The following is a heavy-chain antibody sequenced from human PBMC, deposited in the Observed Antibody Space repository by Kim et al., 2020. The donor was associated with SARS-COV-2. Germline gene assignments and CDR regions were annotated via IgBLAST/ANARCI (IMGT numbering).Heavy chain of an antibody. Sequence: SVKGRINISRDNAKNSLYLQKNSLRAEDTALYYCAKAMVDGYAGLYGMDVWGQGTTVTVSS. D-gene: IGHD5-12*01. J-gene: IGHJ6*01. V-gene: IGHV3-9*01. CDR3: AKAMVDGYAGLYGMDV.